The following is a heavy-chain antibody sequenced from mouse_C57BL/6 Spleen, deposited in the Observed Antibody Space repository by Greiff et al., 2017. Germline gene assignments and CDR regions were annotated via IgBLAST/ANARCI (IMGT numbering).Heavy chain of an antibody. CDR1: GFNIKDYY. Sequence: EVKLMESGAELVKPGASVKLSCTASGFNIKDYYMHWVKQRTEQGLEWIGRLDPEDGETKDAPKFQGKATITADTSSNTAYLQLSSLTSEDTAVYYCARDNSGHVWFAYWGQGTLVTVSA. D-gene: IGHD3-2*02. J-gene: IGHJ3*01. CDR2: LDPEDGET. V-gene: IGHV14-2*01. CDR3: ARDNSGHVWFAY.